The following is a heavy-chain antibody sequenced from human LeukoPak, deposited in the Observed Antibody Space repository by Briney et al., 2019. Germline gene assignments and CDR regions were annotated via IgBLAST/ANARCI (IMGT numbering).Heavy chain of an antibody. D-gene: IGHD3-22*01. V-gene: IGHV4-30-4*01. CDR1: GGSISSGDYY. CDR3: ARHGGFSSSSDY. J-gene: IGHJ4*02. Sequence: SQTLSLTCTVSGGSISSGDYYWSWIRQPPGKGLEWIGYIYYSGSTYYNPSLKSRVTISVDTSKNQFSLELSSVTAADTAVYYCARHGGFSSSSDYWGQGTLVTVSS. CDR2: IYYSGST.